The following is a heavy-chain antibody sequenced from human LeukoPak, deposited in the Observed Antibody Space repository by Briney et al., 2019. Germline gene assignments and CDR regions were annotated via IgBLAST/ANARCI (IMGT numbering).Heavy chain of an antibody. CDR3: AKTPLLWFGELLEFQNSDYYMDV. CDR1: GFTFSSYG. V-gene: IGHV3-30*02. Sequence: QPGGSLRLSCAASGFTFSSYGMHWVRQAPGKGLEWVAFIRYDGSNKYYADSVKGRFTISRDNSKNTLYLQMNSLRAEDTAVYYCAKTPLLWFGELLEFQNSDYYMDVWGKGTTVTVSS. J-gene: IGHJ6*03. CDR2: IRYDGSNK. D-gene: IGHD3-10*01.